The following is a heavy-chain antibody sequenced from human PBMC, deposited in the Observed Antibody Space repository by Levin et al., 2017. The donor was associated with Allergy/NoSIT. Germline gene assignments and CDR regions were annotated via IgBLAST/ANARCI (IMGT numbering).Heavy chain of an antibody. J-gene: IGHJ6*02. CDR2: ISGSGDST. D-gene: IGHD1/OR15-1a*01. V-gene: IGHV3-23*01. CDR3: AKNRGTGTYHYYDMDV. CDR1: GFTFSSYG. Sequence: PGESLKISCAASGFTFSSYGMSWVRQAPGKGLEWVSAISGSGDSTYYADPVKGRFTISRDNSKNTMYLQMNTLTTEDTAVYHCAKNRGTGTYHYYDMDVWGQGTTVTVSS.